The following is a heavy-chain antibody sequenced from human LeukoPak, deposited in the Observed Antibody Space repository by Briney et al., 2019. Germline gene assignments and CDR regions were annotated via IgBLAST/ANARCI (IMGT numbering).Heavy chain of an antibody. V-gene: IGHV4-31*03. J-gene: IGHJ4*02. D-gene: IGHD7-27*01. CDR3: ARDWGSYFDY. Sequence: SETLSLTCTVSVDSIGSGCSRWSWIRQHPGKGLEWIGYIYYSGSTYYNPSLESRLTMSVDTSKNQFSLHLTSVTAADTAVYYCARDWGSYFDYWGQGTLVTVSS. CDR2: IYYSGST. CDR1: VDSIGSGCSR.